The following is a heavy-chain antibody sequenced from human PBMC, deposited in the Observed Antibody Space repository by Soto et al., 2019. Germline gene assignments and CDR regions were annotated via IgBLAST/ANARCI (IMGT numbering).Heavy chain of an antibody. D-gene: IGHD6-6*01. CDR2: ISGSVGST. Sequence: EVQLLESGGGFVQPGGSLRLSCTASGFILSDHGMHWVRQAPGKGLEWVSSISGSVGSTFYADSVKGRFTISRDNSMNTLYLQMNSLRAEDTAVYYCAKDRTIASRNFDSWGQGALVTFCS. CDR1: GFILSDHG. V-gene: IGHV3-23*01. J-gene: IGHJ4*02. CDR3: AKDRTIASRNFDS.